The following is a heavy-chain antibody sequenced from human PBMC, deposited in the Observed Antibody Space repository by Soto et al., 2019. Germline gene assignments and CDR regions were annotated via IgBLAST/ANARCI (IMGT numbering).Heavy chain of an antibody. CDR2: INAGNGNT. J-gene: IGHJ4*02. CDR1: GYTFTSYA. D-gene: IGHD2-21*02. CDR3: ARSIVVVTALDY. Sequence: QVQLVQSGAEEKKPGASVKVSCKASGYTFTSYAMHWVRQAPGQRLEWMGWINAGNGNTKYSQKFQGRVTITRDTSASTAYMELSSLRSVDTAVYYCARSIVVVTALDYSGQGTLVTVSS. V-gene: IGHV1-3*05.